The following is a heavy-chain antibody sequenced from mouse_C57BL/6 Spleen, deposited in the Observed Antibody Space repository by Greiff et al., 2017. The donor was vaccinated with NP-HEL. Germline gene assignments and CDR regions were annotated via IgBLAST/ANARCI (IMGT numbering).Heavy chain of an antibody. D-gene: IGHD1-1*01. CDR2: ISSGGSYT. CDR3: ARRGVVEKGYYFDY. CDR1: GFTFSSYG. J-gene: IGHJ2*01. Sequence: EVKLMESGGDLVKPGGSLKLSCAASGFTFSSYGMSWVRQTPDKRLEWVATISSGGSYTYYPDSVKGRFPISRDNAKNTLYLQMSSLKSEDTAMYYCARRGVVEKGYYFDYWGQGTTLTVSS. V-gene: IGHV5-6*02.